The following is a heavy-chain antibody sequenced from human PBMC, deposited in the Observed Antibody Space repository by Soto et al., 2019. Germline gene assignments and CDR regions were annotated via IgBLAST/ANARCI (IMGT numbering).Heavy chain of an antibody. CDR1: GFTFSSYV. CDR2: ISGSGGST. CDR3: AKFLDTAMVGFDY. Sequence: PVGSLRLSCAASGFTFSSYVMSWVRQAPGKGLEWVSAISGSGGSTYYADSVKGRFTISRDNSKDTLYLQMNSLRAEDTAVYYCAKFLDTAMVGFDYWGQGTLVTVSS. J-gene: IGHJ4*02. V-gene: IGHV3-23*01. D-gene: IGHD5-18*01.